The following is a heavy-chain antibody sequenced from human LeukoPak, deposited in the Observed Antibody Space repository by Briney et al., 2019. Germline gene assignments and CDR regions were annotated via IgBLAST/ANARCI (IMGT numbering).Heavy chain of an antibody. V-gene: IGHV1-2*04. J-gene: IGHJ4*02. CDR2: INPNSGGT. Sequence: ASVKVSCKASGYTFTGYYMHWVRQAPGQGLEWMGWINPNSGGTNYAQKFQGWVTMTRDTSISTAYMELSRLRSDDTAVYYCARDRDSSSWYEFGFWGQGALVTVSS. CDR1: GYTFTGYY. D-gene: IGHD6-13*01. CDR3: ARDRDSSSWYEFGF.